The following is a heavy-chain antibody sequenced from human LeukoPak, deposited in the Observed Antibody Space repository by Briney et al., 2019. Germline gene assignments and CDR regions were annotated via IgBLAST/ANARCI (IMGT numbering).Heavy chain of an antibody. D-gene: IGHD4-17*01. CDR3: ARSGDKTKSYYGMDV. CDR2: ISSSSSYI. J-gene: IGHJ6*02. Sequence: TGGSLRLSCAASGFTFSSYSMNWVRQAPGKGLEWVSSISSSSSYIYYADSVKGRFTISRDNAKNSLYLQMNSLRAEDTAVYYCARSGDKTKSYYGMDVWGQGTTVTVSS. V-gene: IGHV3-21*01. CDR1: GFTFSSYS.